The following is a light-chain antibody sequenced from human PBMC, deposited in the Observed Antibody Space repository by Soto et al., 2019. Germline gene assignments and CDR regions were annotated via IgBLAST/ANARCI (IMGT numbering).Light chain of an antibody. CDR2: EVS. V-gene: IGLV2-14*01. Sequence: QSALTQPASVSGSPGQSITISCTGTSSDVGRYNYVSWYQHLPGKAPKLIIYEVSNRPSGVSNRFSASKSGNTASLTISGFQSEDEADYYCSSYTGIAALFGGGTKVTVL. CDR3: SSYTGIAAL. CDR1: SSDVGRYNY. J-gene: IGLJ2*01.